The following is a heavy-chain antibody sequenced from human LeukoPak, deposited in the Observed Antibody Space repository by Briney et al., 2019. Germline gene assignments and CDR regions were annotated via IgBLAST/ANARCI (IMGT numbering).Heavy chain of an antibody. V-gene: IGHV4-39*01. CDR1: GGSISSSSYY. J-gene: IGHJ4*02. CDR2: IYYSGST. CDR3: ARQSGDYYDSPHFDY. Sequence: PSETLSLTCAVSGGSISSSSYYWGWIRQPPGKGLEWIGSIYYSGSTYYNPSLKSRVTISVDTSEHQFSLKLSSVTAADTAVYYCARQSGDYYDSPHFDYWGQGTLVTVSS. D-gene: IGHD3-22*01.